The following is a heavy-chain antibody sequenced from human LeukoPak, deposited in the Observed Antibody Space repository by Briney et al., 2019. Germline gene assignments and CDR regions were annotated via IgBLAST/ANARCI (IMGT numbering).Heavy chain of an antibody. J-gene: IGHJ4*02. D-gene: IGHD2-2*01. CDR2: IWSDGGKS. CDR1: GFTFSAYG. Sequence: GGSLRLSCAASGFTFSAYGMHWVRQAPGKGLEWVAVIWSDGGKSYNSDSVKGRFTISRDNSKNTLYLQMNSLRADDTAVYYCATDSIRPATDFDYWGQGTLVTVSS. V-gene: IGHV3-33*01. CDR3: ATDSIRPATDFDY.